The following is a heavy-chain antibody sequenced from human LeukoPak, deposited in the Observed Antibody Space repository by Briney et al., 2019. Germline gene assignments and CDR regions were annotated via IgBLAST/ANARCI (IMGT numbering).Heavy chain of an antibody. Sequence: GESLKISCKASGYTFTYYWIGWVRQMPGKGLEWMGIIYPGDSETKYSPSFQGQVTISADKSISTAYLQWSSLKASDTAMFYCAVTWELPPQMPAYWGQGTLVTVSS. D-gene: IGHD5-24*01. V-gene: IGHV5-51*01. CDR1: GYTFTYYW. CDR3: AVTWELPPQMPAY. CDR2: IYPGDSET. J-gene: IGHJ4*02.